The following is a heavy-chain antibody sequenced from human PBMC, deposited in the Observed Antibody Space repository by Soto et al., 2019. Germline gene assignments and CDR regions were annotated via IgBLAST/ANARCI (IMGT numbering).Heavy chain of an antibody. CDR1: GNTFTSYD. V-gene: IGHV1-8*01. J-gene: IGHJ4*02. CDR2: MRPNSGTT. D-gene: IGHD6-13*01. Sequence: ASVKVSCKTSGNTFTSYDMNWVRQAPGQGLEWMGWMRPNSGTTGYAGKFQGRVSMTRNTSISTAYMELSGLTSEDTAVYYCARGRGSTSWYYFDYWGQGTQVTVPQ. CDR3: ARGRGSTSWYYFDY.